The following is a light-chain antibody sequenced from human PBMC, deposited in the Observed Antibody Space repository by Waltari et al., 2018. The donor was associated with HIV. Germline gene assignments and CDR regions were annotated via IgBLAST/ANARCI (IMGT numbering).Light chain of an antibody. CDR2: GHP. V-gene: IGLV1-40*01. CDR3: QSYDGSLGGYV. J-gene: IGLJ1*01. CDR1: ISNIGAGYD. Sequence: SVLTQPPSVSGAPGQRVTISCTGTISNIGAGYDVHWYQQLPGTAPKPLIYGHPNRPSGVPDRFSGSKSGTSASLAITGLQAEDEADYYCQSYDGSLGGYVFGTGTAVTVL.